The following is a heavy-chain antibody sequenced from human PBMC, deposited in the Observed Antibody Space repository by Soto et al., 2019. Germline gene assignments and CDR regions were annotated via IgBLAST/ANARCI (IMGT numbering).Heavy chain of an antibody. J-gene: IGHJ4*02. D-gene: IGHD3-3*01. V-gene: IGHV3-23*01. CDR2: ISGSGGST. CDR3: GKGVQFLEWLVDY. Sequence: QPGGSLRLSCAASGFTFSSYAMSWVRQAPGKGLEWVSSISGSGGSTYYADPVKARFTISRDNSKNTLYLQMNSLRAEDTAVYYCGKGVQFLEWLVDYWGQGTPVTVSS. CDR1: GFTFSSYA.